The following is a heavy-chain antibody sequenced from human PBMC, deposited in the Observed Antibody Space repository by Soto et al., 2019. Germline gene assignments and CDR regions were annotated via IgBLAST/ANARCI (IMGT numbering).Heavy chain of an antibody. J-gene: IGHJ4*01. Sequence: LSLTCTVSGGSISPYYWSWIRQPPQKGLEWIGYIYYRGNTDYNPSFKSRVTISVDTSKNQFSLRLSSVTAADTAVYYCARHPGYYDVLTGYSTYYFDSWGHGALVTVSS. D-gene: IGHD3-9*01. CDR3: ARHPGYYDVLTGYSTYYFDS. CDR1: GGSISPYY. CDR2: IYYRGNT. V-gene: IGHV4-59*08.